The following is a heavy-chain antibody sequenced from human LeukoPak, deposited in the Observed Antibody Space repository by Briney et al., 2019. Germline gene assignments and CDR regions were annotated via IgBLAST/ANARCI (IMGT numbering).Heavy chain of an antibody. CDR1: GFTFSNDR. CDR2: ISGSGGST. J-gene: IGHJ4*02. Sequence: GGSLRLSCAASGFTFSNDRMTWVRQGPGKGLEWVSSISGSGGSTYYADSVKGRFTISRDNSKKKLYLQMNSLRAEDTAAYYCAKGYGDYWGQGTLLTVSS. D-gene: IGHD3-16*01. V-gene: IGHV3-23*01. CDR3: AKGYGDY.